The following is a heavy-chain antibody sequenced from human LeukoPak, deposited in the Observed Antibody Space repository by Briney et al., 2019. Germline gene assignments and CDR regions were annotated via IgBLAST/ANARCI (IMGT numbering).Heavy chain of an antibody. CDR3: ARGGSSSSSYYYYYMDV. CDR2: IIPIFGTA. V-gene: IGHV1-69*05. CDR1: GGTFSSYA. D-gene: IGHD6-6*01. Sequence: GASVKVSCKASGGTFSSYAISWVRQAPGQGLEWMGGIIPIFGTANYAQKFQGRVTITRNTSISTAYMELSSLRSEDTAVYYCARGGSSSSSYYYYYMDVWGKGTTVTVSS. J-gene: IGHJ6*03.